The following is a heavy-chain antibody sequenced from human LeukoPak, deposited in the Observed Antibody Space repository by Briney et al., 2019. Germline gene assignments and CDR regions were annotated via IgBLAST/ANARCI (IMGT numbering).Heavy chain of an antibody. CDR1: GFTFSSYA. V-gene: IGHV3-23*01. CDR3: ARDATVTTWGGLRPYYFDY. J-gene: IGHJ4*02. D-gene: IGHD4-17*01. Sequence: GGSLRLSCAASGFTFSSYAMSWVRQAPGKGLEWVSAISGSGGSTYYADSVKGRFTISRDNSKNTLYLQMNSLRAEDTAVYYCARDATVTTWGGLRPYYFDYWGQGTLVTVSS. CDR2: ISGSGGST.